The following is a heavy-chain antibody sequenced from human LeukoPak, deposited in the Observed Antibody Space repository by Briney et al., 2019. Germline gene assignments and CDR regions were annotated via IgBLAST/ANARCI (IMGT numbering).Heavy chain of an antibody. D-gene: IGHD3-10*01. J-gene: IGHJ6*03. CDR3: ARRGAKTDYYYYYMDV. V-gene: IGHV4-34*01. CDR2: INHSGST. Sequence: SETLSLTCAVYGGSFSGYYWSWIRQPPGKGLEWIGEINHSGSTNYNPSLKSRVTISVDTSKNQFSLTLSSVTAADTAVYYCARRGAKTDYYYYYMDVWGKGTTVTISS. CDR1: GGSFSGYY.